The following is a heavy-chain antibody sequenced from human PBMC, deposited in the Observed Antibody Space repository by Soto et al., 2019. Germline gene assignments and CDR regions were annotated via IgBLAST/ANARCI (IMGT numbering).Heavy chain of an antibody. D-gene: IGHD5-12*01. Sequence: GGSLRLSCAVSGFTFSSYWMSWVRQTPGKGLEWVANINQDGSEKYYVDSVKGRFTISRDNAKNSLYLQMNSLRSDDTAVYYCARDSGSNTADGDYFDYWGQGTLVTVSS. CDR1: GFTFSSYW. J-gene: IGHJ4*02. CDR2: INQDGSEK. CDR3: ARDSGSNTADGDYFDY. V-gene: IGHV3-7*03.